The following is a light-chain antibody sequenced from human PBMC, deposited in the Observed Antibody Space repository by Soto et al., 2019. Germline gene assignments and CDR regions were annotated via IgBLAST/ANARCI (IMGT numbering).Light chain of an antibody. J-gene: IGKJ4*01. CDR3: QKYNSGSLT. Sequence: DIQMTQSPSSLSASVGDRVTITCRASQGFSNYVAWYQQKPGKVPKLLIYVASSLQSGVPSRFSCSVSGTDFTLTISSLQPEDVATYYCQKYNSGSLTFGEGTKVEIK. V-gene: IGKV1-27*01. CDR1: QGFSNY. CDR2: VAS.